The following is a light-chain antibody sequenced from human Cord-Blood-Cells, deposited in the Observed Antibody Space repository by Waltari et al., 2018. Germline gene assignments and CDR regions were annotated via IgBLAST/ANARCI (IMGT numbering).Light chain of an antibody. CDR1: SGSIASNY. Sequence: NFLLTQPHSVSESPRKTVTISCTRSSGSIASNYVQWYQQRPGSSPTTVIYEDNQRPSGVPDRCSGSGASSSNSASLTISGLETEDEADYYCQSYDSSNHVVFGGGTKLTVL. CDR2: EDN. J-gene: IGLJ2*01. V-gene: IGLV6-57*01. CDR3: QSYDSSNHVV.